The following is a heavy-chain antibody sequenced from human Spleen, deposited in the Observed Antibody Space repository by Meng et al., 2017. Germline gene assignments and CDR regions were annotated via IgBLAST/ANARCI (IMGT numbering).Heavy chain of an antibody. V-gene: IGHV4-59*01. CDR3: ARLPTVTSTRDAFDI. CDR2: IYYTGST. J-gene: IGHJ3*02. Sequence: SETLSLTCTVSGGSISSYYWNWIRQPPGKGLEWVGYIYYTGSTIYNPSLKSRVTISLDTSKSQFSLQLSSVTAADTAVYYCARLPTVTSTRDAFDIWGQGTLVTVSS. CDR1: GGSISSYY. D-gene: IGHD4-17*01.